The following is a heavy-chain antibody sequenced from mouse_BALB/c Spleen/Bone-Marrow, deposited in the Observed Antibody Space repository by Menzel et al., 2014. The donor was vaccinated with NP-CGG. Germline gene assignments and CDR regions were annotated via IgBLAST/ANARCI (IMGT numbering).Heavy chain of an antibody. D-gene: IGHD1-1*01. CDR3: SRCYYYGNFDY. Sequence: VQLKQSGADLVQPGASLKLSCAASGFDFSSYWMSWVRQAPGKGLEWIGEINPDSSTINYTPSLKDKFIISRDNAKNTLYLQMRKVRTEDTALYDCSRCYYYGNFDYWGQGTLLTVSS. CDR1: GFDFSSYW. CDR2: INPDSSTI. J-gene: IGHJ2*01. V-gene: IGHV4-1*02.